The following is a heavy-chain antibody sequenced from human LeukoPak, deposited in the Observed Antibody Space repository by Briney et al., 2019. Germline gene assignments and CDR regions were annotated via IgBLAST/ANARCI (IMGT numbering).Heavy chain of an antibody. CDR2: IWYDGSNK. Sequence: GRSLRLSCAASGFIFSSYGMHWVRQAPGKGLEWVAVIWYDGSNKYYADSVKGRFTISRDNSKNTLYLQMNSLGAEDTAVYYCAKDGGTGGSNDAFDIWGQGTMVTVSS. CDR3: AKDGGTGGSNDAFDI. D-gene: IGHD2-15*01. CDR1: GFIFSSYG. V-gene: IGHV3-33*06. J-gene: IGHJ3*02.